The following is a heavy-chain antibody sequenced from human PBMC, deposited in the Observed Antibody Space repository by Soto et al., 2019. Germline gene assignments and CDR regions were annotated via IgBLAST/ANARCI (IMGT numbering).Heavy chain of an antibody. CDR1: GFTCSSYS. CDR3: AGHGGQWLNWFDP. CDR2: FSSSSSTI. D-gene: IGHD6-19*01. V-gene: IGHV3-48*01. J-gene: IGHJ5*02. Sequence: RLSCAAAGFTCSSYSMNWVSKDPGKGLEWVSYFSSSSSTIYYADSVKGRFTISRDNAKNSLYLQMNSLRAEDTAVYYCAGHGGQWLNWFDPWGQGTLVTVSS.